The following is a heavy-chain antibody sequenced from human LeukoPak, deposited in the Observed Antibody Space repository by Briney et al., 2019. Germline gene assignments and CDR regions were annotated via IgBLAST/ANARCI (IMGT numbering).Heavy chain of an antibody. D-gene: IGHD5-18*01. J-gene: IGHJ1*01. CDR3: AKSPPYSYGWGYFQH. V-gene: IGHV3-23*01. CDR1: GFTFSSYA. CDR2: ISGSGGST. Sequence: GGSLRLSCAASGFTFSSYAMSWVCQAPGKGLEWVSAISGSGGSTYYADSVKGRFTISRDNSKNTLYLQMNSLRAEDTAVYYCAKSPPYSYGWGYFQHWARAPWSPSPQ.